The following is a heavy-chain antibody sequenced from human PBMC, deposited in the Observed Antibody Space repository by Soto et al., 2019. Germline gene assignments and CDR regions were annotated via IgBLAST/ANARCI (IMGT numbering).Heavy chain of an antibody. CDR2: TNSDGTDS. CDR1: GFDFEDYA. CDR3: AKSLYYYDSSPLDH. J-gene: IGHJ4*02. D-gene: IGHD3-22*01. V-gene: IGHV3-43D*04. Sequence: GGSLRLSCAAAGFDFEDYAMHWVRQVPGKGLEWVSLTNSDGTDSYYMDSVKGRFTISRDNAKSTLYLQMDRLRPEGTALYFCAKSLYYYDSSPLDHWGQGXLVTVPS.